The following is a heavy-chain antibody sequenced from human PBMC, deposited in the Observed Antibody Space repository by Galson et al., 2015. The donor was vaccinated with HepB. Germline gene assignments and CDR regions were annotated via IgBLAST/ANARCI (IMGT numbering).Heavy chain of an antibody. D-gene: IGHD3-22*01. CDR1: GFTFSSYA. CDR3: AKDHSYDSSGYYDY. Sequence: SLRLSCAASGFTFSSYAMSWVRQAPGKGLEWVSAISGSGGSTYYADSVKGRFTISRDNSKNTLYLQMNSLRAEDTAVYYCAKDHSYDSSGYYDYWGQGTLVTVSS. CDR2: ISGSGGST. V-gene: IGHV3-23*01. J-gene: IGHJ4*02.